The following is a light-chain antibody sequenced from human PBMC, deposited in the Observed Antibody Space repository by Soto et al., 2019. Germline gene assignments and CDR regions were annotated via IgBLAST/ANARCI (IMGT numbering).Light chain of an antibody. J-gene: IGKJ3*01. CDR3: QQYNNWPPFT. Sequence: EIVMTQSPATLSVSPGERATLSCRASQSVSSNLAWYQQKPGQAPRLLIYGASTRATGIPARFSGSGSGTEFTLTISSLQSEDFAVYYCQQYNNWPPFTFGPGPKVDI. CDR1: QSVSSN. CDR2: GAS. V-gene: IGKV3-15*01.